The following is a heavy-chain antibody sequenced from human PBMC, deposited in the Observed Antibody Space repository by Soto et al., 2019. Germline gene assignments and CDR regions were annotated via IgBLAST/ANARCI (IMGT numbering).Heavy chain of an antibody. CDR1: GGTFSSYA. V-gene: IGHV1-69*01. CDR3: AHYPSRIAVAGPGAFDI. J-gene: IGHJ3*02. Sequence: QVQLVQSGAEVKKPGSSVKVSCKASGGTFSSYAISWVRQAPGQGLEWMGGIIPIFGTTNYAQKFQGRVTITADESTSTAYMELSSLRSEDTAVYYCAHYPSRIAVAGPGAFDIWGQGTMVTVSS. CDR2: IIPIFGTT. D-gene: IGHD6-19*01.